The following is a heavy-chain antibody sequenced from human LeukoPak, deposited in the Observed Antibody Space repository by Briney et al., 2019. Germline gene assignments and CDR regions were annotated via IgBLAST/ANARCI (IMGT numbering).Heavy chain of an antibody. CDR3: TRVAGGYYGSGSYKSYYYYYGMDV. D-gene: IGHD3-10*01. J-gene: IGHJ6*02. Sequence: GGSLRLSCTASGFTLGDYAMSWVRQAPGKGLEWVGFIGSKAYGGTTEYVASVKGRFTISRDDSKSIAYLQMNILKTEDTAVYYCTRVAGGYYGSGSYKSYYYYYGMDVWGQGTTVTVSS. CDR2: IGSKAYGGTT. CDR1: GFTLGDYA. V-gene: IGHV3-49*04.